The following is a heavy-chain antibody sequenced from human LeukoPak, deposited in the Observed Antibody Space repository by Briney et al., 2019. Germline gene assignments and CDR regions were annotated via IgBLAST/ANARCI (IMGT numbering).Heavy chain of an antibody. Sequence: SETLSLTCTVSGGSISSSSYYWGWIRQPPGKGLEWIGSIYHSGNTYYNPSLKSRVTISVDTSKNQFSLKLSSVTAADTAVYYCARVITSGWYYFDSWGQGTLVTVSS. CDR3: ARVITSGWYYFDS. D-gene: IGHD6-19*01. CDR2: IYHSGNT. V-gene: IGHV4-39*07. J-gene: IGHJ4*02. CDR1: GGSISSSSYY.